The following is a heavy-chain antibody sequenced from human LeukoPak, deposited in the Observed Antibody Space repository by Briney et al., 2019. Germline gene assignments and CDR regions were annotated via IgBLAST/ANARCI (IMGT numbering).Heavy chain of an antibody. V-gene: IGHV4-59*01. CDR3: ARNYYYYYGMDV. CDR2: IYYSGST. CDR1: GGSFSGYY. J-gene: IGHJ6*02. Sequence: SETLSLTCAVYGGSFSGYYWSWIRQPPGKGLEWIGYIYYSGSTNYNPPLKSRVTISVDTSKSQFSLKLSSVTAADTAVYYCARNYYYYYGMDVWGQGTTVTVSS.